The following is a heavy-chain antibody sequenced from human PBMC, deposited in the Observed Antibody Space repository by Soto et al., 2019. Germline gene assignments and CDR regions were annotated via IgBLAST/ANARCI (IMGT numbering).Heavy chain of an antibody. V-gene: IGHV5-51*01. CDR1: GYSFTSYW. CDR2: IYPGDSDT. J-gene: IGHJ6*02. Sequence: HGESLKISCKGSGYSFTSYWISWVRQMPGKGLEWMGIIYPGDSDTRYSPSFQGQVTISADKSISTAYLQWSSLKASDTAMYYCARFGHPQRKDYYGMDVWGQGTTVTVSS. D-gene: IGHD2-2*01. CDR3: ARFGHPQRKDYYGMDV.